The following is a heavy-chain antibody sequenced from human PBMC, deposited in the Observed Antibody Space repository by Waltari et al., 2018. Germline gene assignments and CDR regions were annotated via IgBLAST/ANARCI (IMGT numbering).Heavy chain of an antibody. CDR2: INPNSGDT. V-gene: IGHV1-2*06. CDR1: GYTFPGYY. D-gene: IGHD4-17*01. CDR3: ARDLGSDYGNRDY. J-gene: IGHJ4*02. Sequence: QVHLVQSGAEVKKPGASVKVSCMASGYTFPGYYIQWVRRAPGQGLEWMGRINPNSGDTNYAQKFQGRVTLTRDTSINTAYMELSSLKSDDTAVYYCARDLGSDYGNRDYWGQGTLVTVPS.